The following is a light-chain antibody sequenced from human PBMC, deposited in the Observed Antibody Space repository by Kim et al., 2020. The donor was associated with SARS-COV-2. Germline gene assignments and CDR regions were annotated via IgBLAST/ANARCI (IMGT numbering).Light chain of an antibody. CDR3: NSRDSSGNHV. Sequence: VALGQTVRITCQGDSLRSYYASWYQQKPGQAPVLVIYGKNNRPAGIPDRFSGSSSGNTASLTITGAQAEDEADYYCNSRDSSGNHVFGTGTKVTVL. V-gene: IGLV3-19*01. CDR1: SLRSYY. J-gene: IGLJ1*01. CDR2: GKN.